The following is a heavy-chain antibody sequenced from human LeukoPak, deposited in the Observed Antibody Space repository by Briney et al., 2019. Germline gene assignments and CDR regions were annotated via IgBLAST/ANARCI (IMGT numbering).Heavy chain of an antibody. CDR2: IYTSGST. D-gene: IGHD6-19*01. CDR3: ARDIAGAALDAFDL. J-gene: IGHJ3*01. V-gene: IGHV4-4*07. Sequence: SETLSLTCTASGGSISSYYWSWVRQPAGQGLEWIGRIYTSGSTNYNPSLKGRVTMSVDTSKNQFSLKLSSVAAADTAVYYCARDIAGAALDAFDLWGQGTIVTVSS. CDR1: GGSISSYY.